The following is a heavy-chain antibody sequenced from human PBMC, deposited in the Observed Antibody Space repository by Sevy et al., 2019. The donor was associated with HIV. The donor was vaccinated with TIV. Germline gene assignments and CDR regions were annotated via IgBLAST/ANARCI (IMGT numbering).Heavy chain of an antibody. V-gene: IGHV3-30*18. D-gene: IGHD4-17*01. CDR2: ISYDGSNK. CDR3: AKDYGGNSGGAFDI. J-gene: IGHJ3*02. Sequence: GGSLRLSCAASAFTFSSYGMHWVRQAPGKGLEWVAVISYDGSNKYYADSVKGRFTISRDNSKNTLYLQMNSLRAEDTAVYYCAKDYGGNSGGAFDIWGQGTMVTVSS. CDR1: AFTFSSYG.